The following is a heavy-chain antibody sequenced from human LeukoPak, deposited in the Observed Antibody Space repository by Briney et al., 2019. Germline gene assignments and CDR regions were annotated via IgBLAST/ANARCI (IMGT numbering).Heavy chain of an antibody. CDR1: GGTFSSYA. CDR2: IIPIFGTA. Sequence: ASVKVSCKASGGTFSSYAISWVRQAPGQGLEWMGGIIPIFGTANYAQKFQGRVTITADESTSTAYMELSSLRSEDTAVYYCARARRFGYSYGYWFDPWGQGTLVTVSS. J-gene: IGHJ5*02. CDR3: ARARRFGYSYGYWFDP. V-gene: IGHV1-69*13. D-gene: IGHD5-18*01.